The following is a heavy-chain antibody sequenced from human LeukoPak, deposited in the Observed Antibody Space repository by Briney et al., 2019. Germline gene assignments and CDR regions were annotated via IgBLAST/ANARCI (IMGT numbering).Heavy chain of an antibody. D-gene: IGHD6-13*01. CDR2: IIPIFGTA. V-gene: IGHV1-69*01. J-gene: IGHJ4*02. CDR1: GGTFSSYA. CDR3: ARVPPIARYYFDY. Sequence: GASVKVSCKASGGTFSSYAISWVRQAPGQGLEWMGGIIPIFGTANYAQKFQGRVTITADESTSTAYMELSSLRSEGTAVYYCARVPPIARYYFDYWGQGTLVTVSS.